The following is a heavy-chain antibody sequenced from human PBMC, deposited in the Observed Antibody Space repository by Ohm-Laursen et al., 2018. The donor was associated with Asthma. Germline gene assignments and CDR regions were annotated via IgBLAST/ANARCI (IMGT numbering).Heavy chain of an antibody. CDR1: GFTFRNYA. V-gene: IGHV3-23*01. J-gene: IGHJ3*01. D-gene: IGHD6-13*01. Sequence: SLRLSCSASGFTFRNYAMTWVRQAPGTGLEWVSTISLGGGGTYFADSVRGRFTISRDNSNNMLYLHMNSLRADDTAVYYCAKDEYSTTLGVGAFDFWGQGTMVTVSS. CDR3: AKDEYSTTLGVGAFDF. CDR2: ISLGGGGT.